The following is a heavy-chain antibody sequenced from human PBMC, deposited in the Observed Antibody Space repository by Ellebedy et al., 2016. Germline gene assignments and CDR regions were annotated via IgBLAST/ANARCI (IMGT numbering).Heavy chain of an antibody. J-gene: IGHJ3*02. CDR3: ARAYDVYDI. CDR2: INSDGSST. Sequence: GESLKISXVASGFTFRSYWMHWVRQVPGKGLVWVSRINSDGSSTSYADTVKGRFTISRDNSKNTLYLQMNSLRSEDTAVFYCARAYDVYDIWGQGTMVIVSS. D-gene: IGHD3-22*01. CDR1: GFTFRSYW. V-gene: IGHV3-74*01.